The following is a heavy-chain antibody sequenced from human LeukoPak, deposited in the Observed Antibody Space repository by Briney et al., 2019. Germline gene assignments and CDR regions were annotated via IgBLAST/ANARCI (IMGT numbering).Heavy chain of an antibody. Sequence: SETLSLTCTVSGGSISSGGYYWSWIRRHPGKGLEWIGYIYYSGSTYYNPSLKSRLTISVDTSKNQFSLKLSSVTAADTAVYYCARAWIQYLYGMDVWGQGTTVTVSS. CDR3: ARAWIQYLYGMDV. D-gene: IGHD5-18*01. V-gene: IGHV4-31*03. CDR2: IYYSGST. CDR1: GGSISSGGYY. J-gene: IGHJ6*02.